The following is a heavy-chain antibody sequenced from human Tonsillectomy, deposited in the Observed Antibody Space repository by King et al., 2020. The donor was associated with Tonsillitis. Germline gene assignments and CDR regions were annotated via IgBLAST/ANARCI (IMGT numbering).Heavy chain of an antibody. CDR2: IYSSGTT. J-gene: IGHJ4*02. Sequence: VQLQESGPRLVKPSQPLSLTCTVSGDSISSDSYSWSWIRRPAGEGREWVGRIYSSGTTVYNPPLDSRVTMSVDTSKNQFSLKLSSVTAADTAVYYCARDLSRGGWSPLGYWGQGTLVTVSS. CDR3: ARDLSRGGWSPLGY. D-gene: IGHD6-19*01. CDR1: GDSISSDSYS. V-gene: IGHV4-61*02.